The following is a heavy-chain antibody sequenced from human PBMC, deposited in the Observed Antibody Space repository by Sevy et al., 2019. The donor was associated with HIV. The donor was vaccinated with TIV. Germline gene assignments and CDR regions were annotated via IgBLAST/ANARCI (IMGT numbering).Heavy chain of an antibody. CDR1: GFTVSSNY. Sequence: GGSLRLSCAASGFTVSSNYMSWVRQAPGKGLEWVSIIFSGGGTYYGDSVQGRFTISRDNSKNMVYLQMNSLRAEDTAVFYCARGATFYSDSSGRVLSVLGAFDIWGRGTMVTVSS. D-gene: IGHD3-22*01. CDR2: IFSGGGT. J-gene: IGHJ3*02. CDR3: ARGATFYSDSSGRVLSVLGAFDI. V-gene: IGHV3-53*01.